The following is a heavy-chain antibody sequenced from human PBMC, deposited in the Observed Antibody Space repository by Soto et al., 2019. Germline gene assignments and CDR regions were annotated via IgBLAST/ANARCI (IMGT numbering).Heavy chain of an antibody. D-gene: IGHD4-17*01. CDR1: GGTFNSYA. CDR2: IIPIFGTA. V-gene: IGHV1-69*13. Sequence: ASVKVSCKASGGTFNSYAISWVRQAPGQGLEWMGGIIPIFGTANYAQKFQGRVTITADESTSTAYMELSSLRSEDTAVYYCASPSDGDYERGAIDYWGQGTLVTVSS. J-gene: IGHJ4*02. CDR3: ASPSDGDYERGAIDY.